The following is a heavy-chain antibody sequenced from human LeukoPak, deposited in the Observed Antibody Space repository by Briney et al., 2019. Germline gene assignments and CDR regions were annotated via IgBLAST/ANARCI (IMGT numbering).Heavy chain of an antibody. CDR1: GGTFSNYA. V-gene: IGHV1-69*04. Sequence: ASVKVSCKASGGTFSNYAISWVRQAPGQGLEWMGRIIPILGIANYAQKFQGRVTITADKSTSTAYMELSSLRSEDTAVYYCARDARSNYYDAVPGVDYWGQGTLVTVSS. CDR3: ARDARSNYYDAVPGVDY. D-gene: IGHD3-22*01. CDR2: IIPILGIA. J-gene: IGHJ4*02.